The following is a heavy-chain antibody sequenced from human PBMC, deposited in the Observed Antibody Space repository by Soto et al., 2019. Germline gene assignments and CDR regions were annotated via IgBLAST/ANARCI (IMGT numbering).Heavy chain of an antibody. CDR2: ISFDGSDK. CDR3: ATIAVQPTFDY. J-gene: IGHJ4*02. Sequence: GWSLRLSCSSSGFTFISYAIHWVRQAPGKGLEWVSAISFDGSDKYYMDSVKGRFTISRDNAKNSLYLHMNSLRVEDTAVYYCATIAVQPTFDYWGQGTLVTVSS. D-gene: IGHD6-19*01. V-gene: IGHV3-30*04. CDR1: GFTFISYA.